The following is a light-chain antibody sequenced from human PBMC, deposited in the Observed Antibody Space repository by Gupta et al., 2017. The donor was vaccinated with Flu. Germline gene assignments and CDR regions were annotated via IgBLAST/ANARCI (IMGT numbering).Light chain of an antibody. Sequence: EIVLTQSPAPLSLSPGERATLPCRSSQSVSDYLVWYQQKPGQAPRLLILDASNRAAGIPARFSGSGCGTDFTLAVSMRESEDFAVYYCEQGNPWRHTFGQGTXLEIK. CDR3: EQGNPWRHT. J-gene: IGKJ5*01. CDR2: DAS. CDR1: QSVSDY. V-gene: IGKV3-11*01.